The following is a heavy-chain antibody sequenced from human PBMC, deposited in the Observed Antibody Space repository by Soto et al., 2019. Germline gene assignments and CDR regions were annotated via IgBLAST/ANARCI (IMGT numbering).Heavy chain of an antibody. J-gene: IGHJ4*02. CDR2: ISGRADAT. CDR3: AKEVTSGCYPGFDS. V-gene: IGHV3-23*01. D-gene: IGHD6-19*01. CDR1: GFTFSSYA. Sequence: PGGSLRLSCIASGFTFSSYAMSWVRQAPGKGLECLSGISGRADATHYAASVKGRFTISRDNSKNAVYLEMKRLRVEDTALYYCAKEVTSGCYPGFDSWGQGTLVTVSS.